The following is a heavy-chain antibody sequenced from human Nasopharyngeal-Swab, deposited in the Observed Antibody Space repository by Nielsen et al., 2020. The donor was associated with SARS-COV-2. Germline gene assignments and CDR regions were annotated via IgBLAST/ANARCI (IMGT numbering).Heavy chain of an antibody. CDR2: INHSRNT. CDR3: ARDGGGYTGWFDP. Sequence: GSLRLSCAVYGGSFSGYYWSWIRQPPGKGLEWIGEINHSRNTNYNPSLKSRVTILVDTSKNQFSLKLSSVTAADTAVYYCARDGGGYTGWFDPWGQGTLVTVSS. J-gene: IGHJ5*02. CDR1: GGSFSGYY. V-gene: IGHV4-34*01. D-gene: IGHD5-18*01.